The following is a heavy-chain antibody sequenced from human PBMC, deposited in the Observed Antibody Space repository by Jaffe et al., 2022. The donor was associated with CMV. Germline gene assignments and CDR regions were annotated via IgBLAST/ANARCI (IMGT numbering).Heavy chain of an antibody. CDR1: GFTFSSYG. D-gene: IGHD3-16*01. CDR2: IWYDGSNK. V-gene: IGHV3-33*01. J-gene: IGHJ6*02. CDR3: ARDKNDGDGMDV. Sequence: QVQLVESGGGVVQPGRSLRLSCAASGFTFSSYGMHWVRQAPGKGLEWVAVIWYDGSNKYYADSVKGRFTISRDNSKNTLYLQMNSLRAEDTAVYYCARDKNDGDGMDVWGQGTTVTVSS.